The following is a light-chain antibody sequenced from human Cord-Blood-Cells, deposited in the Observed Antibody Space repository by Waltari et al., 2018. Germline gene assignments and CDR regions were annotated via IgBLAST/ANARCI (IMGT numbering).Light chain of an antibody. V-gene: IGKV3-11*01. CDR1: QSVSSY. Sequence: EIVLTQSPATLSLSPGARATLSCRASQSVSSYLAWYQQKPGQAPMLLIYDASNRATGIPARFSGSGSGTDFTHTISSLEPEDCAVYYCQQRSNWPPWTFGQRTKVEIK. CDR2: DAS. J-gene: IGKJ1*01. CDR3: QQRSNWPPWT.